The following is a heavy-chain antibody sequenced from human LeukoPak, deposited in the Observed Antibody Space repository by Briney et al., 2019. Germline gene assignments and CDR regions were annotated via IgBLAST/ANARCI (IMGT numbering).Heavy chain of an antibody. CDR2: IIPIFGTA. CDR3: ARGCSGGSCYSPFDY. V-gene: IGHV1-69*13. J-gene: IGHJ4*02. Sequence: GASVKVSCKASGYTFTSYGISWVRQAPGQGLEWMGGIIPIFGTANYAQKFQGRVTITADESTSTAYMELSSLRSEDTAVYYYARGCSGGSCYSPFDYWGQGTLVTVSS. D-gene: IGHD2-15*01. CDR1: GYTFTSYG.